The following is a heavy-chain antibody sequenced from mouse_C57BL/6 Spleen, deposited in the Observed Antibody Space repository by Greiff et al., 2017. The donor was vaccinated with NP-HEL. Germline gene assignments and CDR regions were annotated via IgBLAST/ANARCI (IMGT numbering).Heavy chain of an antibody. Sequence: VQLQQSGPELVKPGASVKMSCKASGYTFTDYNMHWVKQSHGKSLEWIGYINPNNGGTRYNQKFKGKATLTVNKSSSTAYMELRSLTSEDSAVYYCARTGYYAWFAYWGQGTLVTVSA. CDR1: GYTFTDYN. J-gene: IGHJ3*01. D-gene: IGHD2-3*01. CDR2: INPNNGGT. V-gene: IGHV1-22*01. CDR3: ARTGYYAWFAY.